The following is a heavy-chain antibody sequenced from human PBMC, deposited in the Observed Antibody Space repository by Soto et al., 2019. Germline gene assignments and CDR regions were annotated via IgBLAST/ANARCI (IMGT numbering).Heavy chain of an antibody. CDR1: GFTFRHYD. J-gene: IGHJ4*02. CDR2: ITGSGDSI. D-gene: IGHD1-26*01. CDR3: ARDGKWEVPTDY. Sequence: GGSLRLSCTVSGFTFRHYDMNWIRRAPGKGLEWVSYITGSGDSIYYVDSVKGRFTISRDNAKNSLYLQMNNLRAEDTAVYFCARDGKWEVPTDYWGQGALVTVSS. V-gene: IGHV3-11*01.